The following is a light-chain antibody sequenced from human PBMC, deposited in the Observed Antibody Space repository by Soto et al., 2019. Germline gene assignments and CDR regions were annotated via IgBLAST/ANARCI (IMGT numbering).Light chain of an antibody. J-gene: IGLJ1*01. CDR3: SSYSNTTTRYV. V-gene: IGLV2-14*01. CDR2: EVN. Sequence: QSALTQPASVSGSPGQSITVSYTGSSNDVGYSNYVSWYQQHAGKAPKLMIYEVNHRPSGVSDRFSGSKSGNTASLTISGLQAEDEADYYCSSYSNTTTRYVFGAGTKVTAL. CDR1: SNDVGYSNY.